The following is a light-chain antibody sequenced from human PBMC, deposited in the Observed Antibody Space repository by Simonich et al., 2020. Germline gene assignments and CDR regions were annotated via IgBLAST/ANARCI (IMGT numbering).Light chain of an antibody. J-gene: IGLJ3*02. V-gene: IGLV2-14*01. CDR2: EVS. CDR3: SSYTSSSTWV. CDR1: SSDVGGYNY. Sequence: QSALTQPASVSGSPGQSITISCTGTSSDVGGYNYVSWYQQHPVKAPQPMIYEVSKRPSGVSNGFSGSKSGNTASLTISGLQAEDEADYYCSSYTSSSTWVFGGGTKLTVL.